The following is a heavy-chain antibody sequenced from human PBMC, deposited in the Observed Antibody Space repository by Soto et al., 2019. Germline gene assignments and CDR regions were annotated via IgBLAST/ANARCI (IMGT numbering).Heavy chain of an antibody. V-gene: IGHV3-30-3*01. CDR1: GFIFSNFG. CDR2: ISSDGINK. CDR3: VTELGGFEY. D-gene: IGHD3-16*01. J-gene: IGHJ4*02. Sequence: QVQLVESGGGVVQPGRSLRLSCAASGFIFSNFGMHWVRQAPGKGLEWVAVISSDGINKYYADSVKGRFTISRDNSKNTLYVQMNSLRAEDTVVYYCVTELGGFEYWGQGTLLTVSS.